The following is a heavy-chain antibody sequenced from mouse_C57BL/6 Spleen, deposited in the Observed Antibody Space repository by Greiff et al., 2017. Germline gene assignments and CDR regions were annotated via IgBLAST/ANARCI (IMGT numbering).Heavy chain of an antibody. D-gene: IGHD2-4*01. CDR1: GYSITSGYY. J-gene: IGHJ2*02. CDR3: ARGEDYDSYDFDY. V-gene: IGHV3-6*01. Sequence: ESGPGLVKPSQSLSLTCSVTGYSITSGYYWNWIRQFPGKKLEWMGYISYDGSNNYNPSLKNRISITRDTSKNQFFLKLNSVTTEDTATYYCARGEDYDSYDFDYWGQGTSLTVSS. CDR2: ISYDGSN.